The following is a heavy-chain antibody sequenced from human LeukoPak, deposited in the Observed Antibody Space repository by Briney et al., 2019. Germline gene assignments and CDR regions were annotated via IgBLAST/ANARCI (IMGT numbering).Heavy chain of an antibody. V-gene: IGHV1-2*02. CDR1: GDIFTGSF. CDR2: INSNTGGT. Sequence: GASVKVSCKASGDIFTGSFIHWVRQAPGQGLEWMGWINSNTGGTNFAQKFQGRVTMTRDTSINTAYMELSSLRSDDTAVYYCARADPVAYWGQGTQVTVSS. J-gene: IGHJ4*02. CDR3: ARADPVAY.